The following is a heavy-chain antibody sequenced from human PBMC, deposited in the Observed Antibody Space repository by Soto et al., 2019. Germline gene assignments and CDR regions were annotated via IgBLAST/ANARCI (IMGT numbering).Heavy chain of an antibody. J-gene: IGHJ6*03. CDR2: IKQDGSEK. D-gene: IGHD3-10*01. CDR3: ARRTITMVRGVIYYYYYMDV. V-gene: IGHV3-7*01. CDR1: GFTFSSYW. Sequence: GGSLRLSCAASGFTFSSYWMSWVRQAPGKGLEWVANIKQDGSEKYYVDSVKGRFTISRDNAKNSLYLQMNSLRAEDTAVYYCARRTITMVRGVIYYYYYMDVWGKGTTVTVSS.